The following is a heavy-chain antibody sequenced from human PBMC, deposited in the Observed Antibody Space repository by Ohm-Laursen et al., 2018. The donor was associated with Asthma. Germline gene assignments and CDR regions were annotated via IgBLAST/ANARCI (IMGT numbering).Heavy chain of an antibody. CDR1: GFTFSSYS. CDR2: ISSSSSYI. V-gene: IGHV3-21*01. D-gene: IGHD3-9*01. J-gene: IGHJ3*02. CDR3: ARAYYDILTGYYKTAFDI. Sequence: SLRLSCSASGFTFSSYSMNWVRQAPGKGLEWVSSISSSSSYIYYADSVKGRFTISRDNAKNSLYLQMNSLRAEDTAVYYCARAYYDILTGYYKTAFDIWGQGTMVTVSS.